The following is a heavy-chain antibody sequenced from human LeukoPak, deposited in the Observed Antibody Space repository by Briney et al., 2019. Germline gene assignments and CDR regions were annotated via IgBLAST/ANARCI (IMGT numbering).Heavy chain of an antibody. J-gene: IGHJ4*02. D-gene: IGHD1-26*01. CDR1: GGSFSGYY. V-gene: IGHV4-34*01. Sequence: PSETLSLTCAVYGGSFSGYYWSWIRQPPGKGLEWIGEINHSGSTNYNPSLKSRVTISVDTSKNQFSLKLSSVTAADTAVYYCARVGSGSFDYWGQGTLVTVSS. CDR3: ARVGSGSFDY. CDR2: INHSGST.